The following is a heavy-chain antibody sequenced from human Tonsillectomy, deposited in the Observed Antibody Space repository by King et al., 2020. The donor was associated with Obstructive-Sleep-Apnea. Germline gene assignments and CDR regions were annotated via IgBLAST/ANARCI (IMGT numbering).Heavy chain of an antibody. J-gene: IGHJ6*02. CDR1: GGSISSYY. V-gene: IGHV4-4*07. CDR3: AREWWLHKAVAGTLGMDV. Sequence: VQLKESGPGLVNPSETLSLTCTVSGGSISSYYWSWIRQPAGKGLAWIGRIYTSGSTNYNPSLKSRVTMSVDTSKNQFSLKLSSVTAADTAVYYCAREWWLHKAVAGTLGMDVWGQGTTVTVSS. CDR2: IYTSGST. D-gene: IGHD6-19*01.